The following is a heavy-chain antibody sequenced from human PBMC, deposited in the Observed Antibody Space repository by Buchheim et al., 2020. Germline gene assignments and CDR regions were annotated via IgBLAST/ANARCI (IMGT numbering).Heavy chain of an antibody. CDR1: GFTFSSYG. J-gene: IGHJ6*02. Sequence: QVQLVESGGGVVQPGRSLRLSCAASGFTFSSYGMHWVRQAPGKGLEWVAVIWYDGSNKYYADSVKGRFTIPRDNSKNTLYLQMNSLRAEDTAVYYCARDGFDYGDTSYYYGMDVWGQGTT. V-gene: IGHV3-33*01. D-gene: IGHD4-17*01. CDR3: ARDGFDYGDTSYYYGMDV. CDR2: IWYDGSNK.